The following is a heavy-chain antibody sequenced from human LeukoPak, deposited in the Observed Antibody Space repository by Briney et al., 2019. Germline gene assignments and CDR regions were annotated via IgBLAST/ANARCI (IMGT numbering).Heavy chain of an antibody. CDR3: ARVGAFYGSGSYWAYYYGMDV. V-gene: IGHV1-69*13. D-gene: IGHD3-10*01. J-gene: IGHJ6*02. CDR1: GGTFSSYA. Sequence: ASVKVSCKASGGTFSSYAISWVRQAPGQGLEWMGGITPIFGTANYAQKFQGRVTITADESTSTAYMELSSLRSEDTAVYYCARVGAFYGSGSYWAYYYGMDVWGQGTTVTVSS. CDR2: ITPIFGTA.